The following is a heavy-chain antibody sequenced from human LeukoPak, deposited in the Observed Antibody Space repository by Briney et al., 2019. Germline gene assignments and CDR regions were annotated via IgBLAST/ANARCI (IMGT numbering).Heavy chain of an antibody. V-gene: IGHV3-23*01. CDR1: GFTFSNYA. Sequence: GASLRLSCAASGFTFSNYAMSWVRQAPGKGLEWFSAIVGTGGSTYYADSVKGRFTISRDNSKNTLYLQMNSLRAEDTAVYYCAKWGDYDILTGYYDSDYWGQGTLVTVSS. CDR3: AKWGDYDILTGYYDSDY. CDR2: IVGTGGST. D-gene: IGHD3-9*01. J-gene: IGHJ4*02.